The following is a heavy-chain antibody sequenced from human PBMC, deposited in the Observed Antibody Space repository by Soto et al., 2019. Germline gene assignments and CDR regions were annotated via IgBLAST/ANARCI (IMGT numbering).Heavy chain of an antibody. CDR1: GFTFSSYA. CDR2: ISGSGGST. V-gene: IGHV3-23*01. D-gene: IGHD1-7*01. Sequence: VQLLESGGGLVQPGGSLRLSCAASGFTFSSYAMSWVRQAPGKGLEWVSAISGSGGSTYYADSVKGRFTISRDNSKNTLYLQMNSLRAEDTAVYYCAKAQSITGTTELFYYYYGMDVWGQGTTVTVSS. J-gene: IGHJ6*02. CDR3: AKAQSITGTTELFYYYYGMDV.